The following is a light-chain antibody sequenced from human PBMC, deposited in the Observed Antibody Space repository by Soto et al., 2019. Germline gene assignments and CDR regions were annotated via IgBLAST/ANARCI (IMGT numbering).Light chain of an antibody. CDR2: DAS. Sequence: EIVLTQSPATLSLSPGERATLSCRASXSVGGHLAWYQQKPGQAPRLLIYDASDRATGIPARFSGSGSETDFTLTISSLEPDDFAVYYCQQRNNWPPSITFGQGTRLEIK. CDR3: QQRNNWPPSIT. V-gene: IGKV3-11*01. CDR1: XSVGGH. J-gene: IGKJ5*01.